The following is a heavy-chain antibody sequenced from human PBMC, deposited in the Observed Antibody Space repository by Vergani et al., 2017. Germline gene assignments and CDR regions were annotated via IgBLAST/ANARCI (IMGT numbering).Heavy chain of an antibody. Sequence: QLQLQETGPGLVKPSETLSLTFTVSGGSISSRSYYWGWIRQPPGKGLEWIGSIYYSGSTYYNLSLKSRVTIAVDTSKNQFSLRLSSVTAADTAVYYCARSETIFDYWGQGTLVTVSS. CDR3: ARSETIFDY. J-gene: IGHJ4*02. CDR1: GGSISSRSYY. V-gene: IGHV4-39*01. CDR2: IYYSGST.